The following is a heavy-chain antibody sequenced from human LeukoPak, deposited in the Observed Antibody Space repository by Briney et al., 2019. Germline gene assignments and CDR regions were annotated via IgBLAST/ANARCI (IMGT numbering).Heavy chain of an antibody. J-gene: IGHJ4*02. CDR3: AKDRWELLSSLDY. CDR2: ISGSGDNT. Sequence: GGSLRPSCAASGFTFSSYAMSWVRQAPGKGLEWVSGISGSGDNTYYADSVKGRFTISRDNSKNTLYLQMNSLRAEDTAVYYCAKDRWELLSSLDYWGQGTLVTVSS. CDR1: GFTFSSYA. D-gene: IGHD1-26*01. V-gene: IGHV3-23*01.